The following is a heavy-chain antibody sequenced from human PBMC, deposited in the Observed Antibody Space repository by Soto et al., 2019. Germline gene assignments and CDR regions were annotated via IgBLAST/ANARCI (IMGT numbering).Heavy chain of an antibody. Sequence: GHSLKLSCTGSGYTFTHYWIGWVRQMPGKGPEWMGIIYPGDSDTKYNPSFQGQVTISADKSITTTYLQWSSLKASDTAIYYCAASIFYYGMDGWGQGTTVTVS. CDR1: GYTFTHYW. V-gene: IGHV5-51*01. CDR3: AASIFYYGMDG. CDR2: IYPGDSDT. J-gene: IGHJ6*02.